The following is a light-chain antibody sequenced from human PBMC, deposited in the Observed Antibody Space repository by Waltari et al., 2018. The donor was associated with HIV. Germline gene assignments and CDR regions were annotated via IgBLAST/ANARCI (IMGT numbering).Light chain of an antibody. CDR3: GTWDSSLSAWV. J-gene: IGLJ3*02. CDR2: DNN. V-gene: IGLV1-51*01. Sequence: QSVLTQPPLVSAAPGQKVTISCPGSSSNTGNNYVSWYQQLPGTAPKLLIYDNNNRPSGIPDRFSGSESGTSATLGITGLQTGDEADYYCGTWDSSLSAWVFGGGTKLTVL. CDR1: SSNTGNNY.